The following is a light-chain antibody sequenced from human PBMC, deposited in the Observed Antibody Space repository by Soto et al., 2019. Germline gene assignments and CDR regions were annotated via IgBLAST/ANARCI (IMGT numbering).Light chain of an antibody. J-gene: IGKJ2*01. CDR1: QDISNF. Sequence: DIQMTQSPSSLSASVGDRVTITCQASQDISNFLNWYQQKPGKAPKLLIYYASNLETGVPSRFSGSGSGTDFTFTISSLQPEDIATYYCQQYDNLLMYTFGQGTKLQIK. V-gene: IGKV1-33*01. CDR3: QQYDNLLMYT. CDR2: YAS.